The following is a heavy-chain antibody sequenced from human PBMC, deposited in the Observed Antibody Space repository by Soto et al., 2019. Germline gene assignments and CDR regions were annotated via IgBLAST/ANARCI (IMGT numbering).Heavy chain of an antibody. CDR2: IKKDGSEK. Sequence: HPGGSLRLSCAASGFSFSTYWMNWVRQAPGKGLEWVAIIKKDGSEKLYVDSVKGRFTISRDNARNSLYLEMNSLRAEDTAVYYCVAGSGWLPDFWGQGTLVTVSA. V-gene: IGHV3-7*01. D-gene: IGHD6-19*01. CDR1: GFSFSTYW. J-gene: IGHJ4*02. CDR3: VAGSGWLPDF.